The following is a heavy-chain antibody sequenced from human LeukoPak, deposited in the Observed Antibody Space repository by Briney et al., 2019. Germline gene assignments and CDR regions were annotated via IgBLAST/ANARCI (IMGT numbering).Heavy chain of an antibody. CDR3: TRAGYSSSWSQGHHQYYYMDV. V-gene: IGHV3-49*03. J-gene: IGHJ6*03. Sequence: GGSLRLSCTASGFTIGDYPMSWFRQAPGKGLEWVGLIRSKANGGTTEYAASVRGRYTISRDDSKSLVYLQMNSLKTEDTAVYYCTRAGYSSSWSQGHHQYYYMDVWGKGTTVTVSS. CDR1: GFTIGDYP. CDR2: IRSKANGGTT. D-gene: IGHD6-13*01.